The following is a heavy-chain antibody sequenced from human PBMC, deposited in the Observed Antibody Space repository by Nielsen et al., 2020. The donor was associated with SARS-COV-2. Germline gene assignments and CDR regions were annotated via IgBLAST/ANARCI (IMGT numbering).Heavy chain of an antibody. D-gene: IGHD3-16*01. J-gene: IGHJ6*02. CDR1: GFTFNNYG. CDR3: AKRRGVFMLTFGGEGAMDV. V-gene: IGHV3-30*18. CDR2: ISYEGSKK. Sequence: GESLKISCAASGFTFNNYGFHWVRQAPGKGLEWVASISYEGSKKYYADSLKGRFTISRDTSKNTVYLQMNSLTVEDTAVYHCAKRRGVFMLTFGGEGAMDVWGQGTTVTVSS.